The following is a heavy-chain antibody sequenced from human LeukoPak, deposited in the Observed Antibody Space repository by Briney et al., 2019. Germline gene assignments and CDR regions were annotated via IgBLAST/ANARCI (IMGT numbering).Heavy chain of an antibody. D-gene: IGHD2-15*01. CDR3: ARLYCSGGSCYFGWFDP. CDR2: IYYSGST. J-gene: IGHJ5*02. V-gene: IGHV4-59*01. Sequence: PSETLSLTCTVSGGSISSYYWSWLRQPPGKGLEWIGYIYYSGSTNYNPSLKSRVTISVDTPKNQFSLKLSSVTAADTAVYYCARLYCSGGSCYFGWFDPWGQGTLVTVSS. CDR1: GGSISSYY.